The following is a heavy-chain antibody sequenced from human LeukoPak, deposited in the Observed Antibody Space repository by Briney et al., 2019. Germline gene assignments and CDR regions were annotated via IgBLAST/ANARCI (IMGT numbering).Heavy chain of an antibody. CDR3: AGGSRIHLWLNPIDY. CDR1: GFTFSSYL. J-gene: IGHJ4*02. Sequence: GGSLRLSCAASGFTFSSYLMSWVRQAPGKGLEWVAAITNNGYATSYADSVKGRFTMSRDNSKNTLYLQMNSLRAEDTAVYYCAGGSRIHLWLNPIDYWGQGTLVTVSS. V-gene: IGHV3-23*01. CDR2: ITNNGYAT. D-gene: IGHD5-18*01.